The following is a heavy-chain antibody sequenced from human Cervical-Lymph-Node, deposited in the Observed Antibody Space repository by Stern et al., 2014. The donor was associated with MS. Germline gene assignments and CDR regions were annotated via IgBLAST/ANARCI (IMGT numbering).Heavy chain of an antibody. CDR2: ISSSSSYL. CDR1: GFTFSSYS. D-gene: IGHD1-26*01. J-gene: IGHJ6*02. V-gene: IGHV3-21*01. CDR3: ARDKVGATFPDEYYYYYGMDV. Sequence: EDQLVESGGGLVKPGGSLRLSCAASGFTFSSYSMNWVRQAPGKGLEWVSSISSSSSYLYYADSVKGRFTISRDNAKNSLYLQMNSLRAEDTAVYYCARDKVGATFPDEYYYYYGMDVWGQGTTVTVSS.